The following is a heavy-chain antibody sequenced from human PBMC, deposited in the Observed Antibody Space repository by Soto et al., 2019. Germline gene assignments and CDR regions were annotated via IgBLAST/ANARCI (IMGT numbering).Heavy chain of an antibody. CDR3: ARARAATRISWFDP. CDR1: GGSFSGYY. Sequence: PSETLSLTCAVYGGSFSGYYCSWIRQPPGKGLEWIGEINHSGSTNYNPSLKSRVTTSVDTSKSQFSLKLSSVTAADTAVYYCARARAATRISWFDPWGQGTLVTVSS. J-gene: IGHJ5*02. CDR2: INHSGST. D-gene: IGHD2-15*01. V-gene: IGHV4-34*01.